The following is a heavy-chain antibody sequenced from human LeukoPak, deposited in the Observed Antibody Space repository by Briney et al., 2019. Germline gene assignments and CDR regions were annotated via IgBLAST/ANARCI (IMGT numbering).Heavy chain of an antibody. CDR1: GFTFDDYD. J-gene: IGHJ4*02. CDR3: ARDGDYAVAY. D-gene: IGHD4-17*01. CDR2: INWNGGST. Sequence: PGGSLRLSCAASGFTFDDYDMSWVRQAPGKGLEWVSGINWNGGSTGYADSVKGRFTISRDNAKNSTYLEMNSLTDEDTAVYYCARDGDYAVAYWGQGTLVTVSS. V-gene: IGHV3-20*04.